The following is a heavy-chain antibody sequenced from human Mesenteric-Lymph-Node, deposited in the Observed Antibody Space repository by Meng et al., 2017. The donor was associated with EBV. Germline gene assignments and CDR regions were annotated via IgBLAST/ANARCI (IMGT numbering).Heavy chain of an antibody. CDR3: AGWSARLEY. V-gene: IGHV2-5*02. CDR2: VYWDDDK. CDR1: GFSLSTRGVL. Sequence: LKESGPPLLQPPQTLTLTCTFSGFSLSTRGVLVGWIRQPPGQALEWLALVYWDDDKRYSPSLKSRLSITKNTSKNQVVLTMADMDPVDTGTYYCAGWSARLEYWGPGTLVTVSS. J-gene: IGHJ4*02. D-gene: IGHD3-3*01.